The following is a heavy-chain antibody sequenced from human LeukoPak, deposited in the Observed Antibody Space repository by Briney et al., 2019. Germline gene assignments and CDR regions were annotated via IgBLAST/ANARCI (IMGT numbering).Heavy chain of an antibody. CDR1: GGSISSYY. V-gene: IGHV4-59*12. CDR3: ARELLSIAVAGTDAFDI. Sequence: PSETLSLTCTVSGGSISSYYWSWIRQPPGKGLEWIGYIYYSGSTNYNPSLRSRVTISVDTSKNQFSLKLSSVTAADTAVYYCARELLSIAVAGTDAFDIWGQGTMVTVSS. D-gene: IGHD6-19*01. CDR2: IYYSGST. J-gene: IGHJ3*02.